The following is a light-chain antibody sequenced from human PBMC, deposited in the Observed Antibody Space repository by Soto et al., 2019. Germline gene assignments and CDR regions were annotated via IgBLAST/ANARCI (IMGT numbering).Light chain of an antibody. CDR1: QSVNSN. CDR2: DAS. CDR3: QQRSNWPPYT. V-gene: IGKV3-11*01. Sequence: EIVLTQSPATLSLSPGERATLSCRASQSVNSNLAWYQQKPGQAPRLLIFDASNRATGIPARFSGSGSGTDFTHTISSLEPEDFAVYYCQQRSNWPPYTFGQGTKLEIK. J-gene: IGKJ2*01.